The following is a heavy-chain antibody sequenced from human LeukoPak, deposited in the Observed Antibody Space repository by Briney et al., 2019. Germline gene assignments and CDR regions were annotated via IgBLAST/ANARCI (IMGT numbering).Heavy chain of an antibody. CDR1: GFTFSSYD. J-gene: IGHJ3*02. V-gene: IGHV3-13*01. D-gene: IGHD1-26*01. Sequence: GGSLRLSCAASGFTFSSYDMHWVRQATGKGLEWVSAIGTAGDTYYPGSVKCPFTISRENAKNTLYLQMNSLRAGDTAVYYCAREGSYSAFDIWGQGTMVTVSS. CDR3: AREGSYSAFDI. CDR2: IGTAGDT.